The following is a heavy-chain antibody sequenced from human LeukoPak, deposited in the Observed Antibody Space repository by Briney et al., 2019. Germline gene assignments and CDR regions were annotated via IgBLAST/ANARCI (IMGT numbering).Heavy chain of an antibody. CDR3: ATYSSSWHFDY. Sequence: GGSLRLSCAASGFTFSSYSTNWVRQAPGKGLEWVSYISSSSSTIYYADSVKGRFTISRDNAKNSLYLQMNSLRAEDTAVYYCATYSSSWHFDYWGQGTLVTVSS. J-gene: IGHJ4*02. D-gene: IGHD6-13*01. V-gene: IGHV3-48*01. CDR2: ISSSSSTI. CDR1: GFTFSSYS.